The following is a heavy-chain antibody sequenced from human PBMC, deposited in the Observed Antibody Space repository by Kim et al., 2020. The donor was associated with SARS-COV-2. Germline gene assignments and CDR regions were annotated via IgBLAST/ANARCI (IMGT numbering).Heavy chain of an antibody. CDR3: VRDGYSGHDLAFDI. CDR1: GSTFSSYW. D-gene: IGHD5-12*01. Sequence: GGSLRLSCEASGSTFSSYWMGWVRQAPGKGLEWVANIKEDGSEKYYVDSVKGRLTISRDNAKNSLYLQMDSLRAGDTAVYYCVRDGYSGHDLAFDIWGPGTMVTVSS. V-gene: IGHV3-7*03. CDR2: IKEDGSEK. J-gene: IGHJ3*02.